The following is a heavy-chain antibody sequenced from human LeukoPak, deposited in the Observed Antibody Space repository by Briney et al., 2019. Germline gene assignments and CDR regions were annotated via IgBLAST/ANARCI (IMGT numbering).Heavy chain of an antibody. D-gene: IGHD1-1*01. V-gene: IGHV3-30-3*01. Sequence: GGSLRLSCAASGFTFSSYAMHWVRQAPGKGLEWVAVISYDGSNKYYADSVKGRFTISRDNAKNSPYLQMNSLRAEDTAVYYCARNDYQGYYYYGMDVWGQGTTVTVSS. J-gene: IGHJ6*02. CDR3: ARNDYQGYYYYGMDV. CDR1: GFTFSSYA. CDR2: ISYDGSNK.